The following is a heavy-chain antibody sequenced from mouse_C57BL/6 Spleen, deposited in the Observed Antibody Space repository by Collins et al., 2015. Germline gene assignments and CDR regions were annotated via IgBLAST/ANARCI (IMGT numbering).Heavy chain of an antibody. V-gene: IGHV1-76*01. CDR1: GYTFTDYY. Sequence: QVQLKQSGAELVRPGASVKLSCKASGYTFTDYYINWVKQRPGQGLEWIARIYPGTGNSYYSEKFEGKATLTAEKSSSTAYMQLSSLTSEDSAVYFCAREGLRMDYWGQGTSVTVSS. CDR3: AREGLRMDY. CDR2: IYPGTGNS. J-gene: IGHJ4*01.